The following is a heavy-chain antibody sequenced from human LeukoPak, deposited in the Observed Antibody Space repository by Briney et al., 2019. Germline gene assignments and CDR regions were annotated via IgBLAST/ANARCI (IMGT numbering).Heavy chain of an antibody. Sequence: ASVKVSCTASGYTFTGYYMHWVRQAPGQGLEWMGWITPKSGGKNYAQKFSGRVTMTRDTSISTAYMELSRLRSDDTAGYYCARASNYYDSSRYPYWGRGTLVTVSS. CDR1: GYTFTGYY. CDR3: ARASNYYDSSRYPY. V-gene: IGHV1-2*02. CDR2: ITPKSGGK. J-gene: IGHJ4*02. D-gene: IGHD3-22*01.